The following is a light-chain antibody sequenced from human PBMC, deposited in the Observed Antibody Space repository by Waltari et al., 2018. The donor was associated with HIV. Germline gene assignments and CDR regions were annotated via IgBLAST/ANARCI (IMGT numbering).Light chain of an antibody. CDR3: HVWDRSSDHHV. Sequence: SYVLTQSPSVSVAPGQTASITCGGNNIGSKSVHWYQQKAGQAPVLVVYNGSDRPSGIPERFSGSRSGNTATLTISRGEAGDEADYYCHVWDRSSDHHVFGPGTKVTVL. J-gene: IGLJ1*01. CDR1: NIGSKS. V-gene: IGLV3-21*02. CDR2: NGS.